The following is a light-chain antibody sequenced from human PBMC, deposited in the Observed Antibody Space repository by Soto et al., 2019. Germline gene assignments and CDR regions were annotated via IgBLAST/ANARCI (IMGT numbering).Light chain of an antibody. Sequence: EIVLTQSPGTLSLSPGERATLSCRASQSVTRNSLAWFQQKPGQAPRLLIYGASNRATGIPDRFSGSGSGTDFTLTINRLEPEDFAVYYCQQYTGLPRTFGQGTKVDIK. CDR3: QQYTGLPRT. J-gene: IGKJ1*01. CDR1: QSVTRNS. V-gene: IGKV3-20*01. CDR2: GAS.